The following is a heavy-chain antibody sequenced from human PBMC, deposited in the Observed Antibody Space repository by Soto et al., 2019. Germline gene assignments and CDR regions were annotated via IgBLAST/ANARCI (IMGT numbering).Heavy chain of an antibody. CDR1: GYTFTNYY. J-gene: IGHJ4*02. D-gene: IGHD3-10*01. CDR3: ARDFSGPMDY. V-gene: IGHV1-46*01. CDR2: IYPSGGST. Sequence: ASVKVSCKASGYTFTNYYMHWVRQAPGQGLEWMGIIYPSGGSTRNAQKFQGRVTMTRDTSTSTVYMELSSLRSEDTAVYYCARDFSGPMDYWVRGPLVTVSS.